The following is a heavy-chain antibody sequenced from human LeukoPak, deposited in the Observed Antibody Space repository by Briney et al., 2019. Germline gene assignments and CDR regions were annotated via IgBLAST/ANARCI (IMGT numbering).Heavy chain of an antibody. CDR3: ARVARGTSCCFFDY. D-gene: IGHD2-2*01. J-gene: IGHJ4*02. V-gene: IGHV4-34*01. CDR1: GGSFSGYY. CDR2: INRSGST. Sequence: SETLSLTCAVYGGSFSGYYWSWLRQPPGKGLEWIGEINRSGSTNYNPSLKSRVTISVDTSKNQFSLKLSSVTAADTAVYYCARVARGTSCCFFDYWGQGTLVTVSS.